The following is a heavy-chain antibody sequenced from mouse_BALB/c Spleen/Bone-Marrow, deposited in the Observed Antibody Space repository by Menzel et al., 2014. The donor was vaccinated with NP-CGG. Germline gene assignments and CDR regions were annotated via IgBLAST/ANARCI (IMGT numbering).Heavy chain of an antibody. V-gene: IGHV1-18*01. CDR2: INPYNGGT. CDR3: TRREGGPFDY. J-gene: IGHJ2*01. Sequence: VQLQQSGPELVKPGASMKISCKASGYSFTGYTMNWVKQSHGENLEWIGLINPYNGGTTYSQKFKGKATLTVDKSSSTAYMELLSLTSEDSAVYFCTRREGGPFDYWGQGTTLTVSS. CDR1: GYSFTGYT.